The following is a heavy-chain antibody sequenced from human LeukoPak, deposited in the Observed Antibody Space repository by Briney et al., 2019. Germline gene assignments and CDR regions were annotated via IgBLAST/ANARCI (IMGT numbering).Heavy chain of an antibody. D-gene: IGHD6-13*01. J-gene: IGHJ4*02. CDR3: ARQVYSSSWSYYFEY. V-gene: IGHV4-59*01. CDR2: IHYSGST. Sequence: SETLSLTCTVSGGSISSYYWSWIRQPPGRGLEWIGSIHYSGSTSYNSSLKSRVTISVDTSKNQFSLKLSSVTPADTAVYYCARQVYSSSWSYYFEYWGQGTLVTVSS. CDR1: GGSISSYY.